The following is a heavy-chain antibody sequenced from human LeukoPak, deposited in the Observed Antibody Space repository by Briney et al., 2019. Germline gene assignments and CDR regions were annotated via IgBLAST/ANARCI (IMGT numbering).Heavy chain of an antibody. J-gene: IGHJ4*02. CDR1: GFTVSSKY. CDR2: IYSTGST. V-gene: IGHV3-66*03. CDR3: ARESGYGCSSTSCFSAY. Sequence: GGSLRLSCAASGFTVSSKYMNWVRQAPGKGLEWVSVIYSTGSTYYADSVKGRFTISRDNSKNTLYLQMNSLRAEDTAVYYCARESGYGCSSTSCFSAYWGQGTLVTVSS. D-gene: IGHD2-2*01.